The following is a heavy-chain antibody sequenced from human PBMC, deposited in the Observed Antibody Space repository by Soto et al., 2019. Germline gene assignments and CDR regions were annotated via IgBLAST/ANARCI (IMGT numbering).Heavy chain of an antibody. D-gene: IGHD1-26*01. V-gene: IGHV5-51*01. CDR2: VYPSDSDV. J-gene: IGHJ4*02. CDR3: RKWATSPLDY. CDR1: GYRFSSSW. Sequence: PGASQKISCQGTGYRFSSSWIGWVRPKPGKGLEWLGNVYPSDSDVRYSPAFEGQVTNSAANSINTAYLQLINLKASDTAIYDCRKWATSPLDYWRQGTRVTVSS.